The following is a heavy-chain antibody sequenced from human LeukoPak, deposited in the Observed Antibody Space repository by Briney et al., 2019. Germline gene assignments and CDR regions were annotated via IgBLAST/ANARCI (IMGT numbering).Heavy chain of an antibody. CDR3: ARRVGSSGCRVDY. D-gene: IGHD6-25*01. CDR1: GGSISSYY. CDR2: IYYSGST. V-gene: IGHV4-59*08. J-gene: IGHJ4*02. Sequence: PSETPALTCTVSGGSISSYYSSWIGQPPGKGLEWIGYIYYSGSTNYNPSLKSRVTISVDTSKNQFSLKLSSVTAADTAVYYCARRVGSSGCRVDYWGQGTLVTVSS.